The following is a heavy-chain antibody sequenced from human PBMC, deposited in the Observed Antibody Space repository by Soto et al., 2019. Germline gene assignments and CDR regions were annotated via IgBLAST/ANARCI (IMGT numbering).Heavy chain of an antibody. CDR2: IYPGDSDT. J-gene: IGHJ3*02. Sequence: LGESLKISCKGSGYSFTSYWIGWVRQMPGKGLEWMGIIYPGDSDTRYSPSFQGQVTISADKSISTAYLQWSSLKASDTAMYYFARPSRRGASDAFDIWGQGTMVPVSS. V-gene: IGHV5-51*01. CDR3: ARPSRRGASDAFDI. D-gene: IGHD3-10*01. CDR1: GYSFTSYW.